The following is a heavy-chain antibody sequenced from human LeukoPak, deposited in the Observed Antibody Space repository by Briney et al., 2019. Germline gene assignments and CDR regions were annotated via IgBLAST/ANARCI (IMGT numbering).Heavy chain of an antibody. CDR1: GFTVSSNY. D-gene: IGHD3-10*01. Sequence: AGGSLRLSCAASGFTVSSNYMSWVRQAPGKGLEWVSVIYSGGSTYYADSVKGRFTISRDNSKNTLYLQMNSLRAEDTAVYYCASSGTMVRVEWEPDYWGQGTLVTVSS. J-gene: IGHJ4*02. CDR3: ASSGTMVRVEWEPDY. CDR2: IYSGGST. V-gene: IGHV3-66*02.